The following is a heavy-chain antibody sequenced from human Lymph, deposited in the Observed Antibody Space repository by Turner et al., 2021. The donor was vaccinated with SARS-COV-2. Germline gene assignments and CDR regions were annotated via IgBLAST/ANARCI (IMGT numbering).Heavy chain of an antibody. V-gene: IGHV3-23*01. Sequence: EVQLLESGGDLVQPGGSLRLSCADSGFTFSSYAMSWVRQAPGKVLEWVSAISSTGVSTYYADSVKGRFTISRDNSKNTLYLQMNSLRAEDTAVYYCAKDPNWYVLSAVDYWGQGTLVTVSS. CDR1: GFTFSSYA. CDR3: AKDPNWYVLSAVDY. J-gene: IGHJ4*02. CDR2: ISSTGVST. D-gene: IGHD1-1*01.